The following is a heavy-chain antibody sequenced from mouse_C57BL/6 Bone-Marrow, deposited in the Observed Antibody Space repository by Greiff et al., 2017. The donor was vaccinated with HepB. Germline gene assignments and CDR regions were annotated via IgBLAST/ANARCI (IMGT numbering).Heavy chain of an antibody. V-gene: IGHV1-81*01. Sequence: VQLQESGAELARPGASVKLSCKASGYTFTSYGISWVKQRTGQGLEWIGEIYPRSGNTYYNEKFKGKATLTADKSSSTAYMELRSLTSEDSAVYFCAQRAWFAYWGQGTLVTVSA. CDR1: GYTFTSYG. CDR2: IYPRSGNT. J-gene: IGHJ3*01. CDR3: AQRAWFAY.